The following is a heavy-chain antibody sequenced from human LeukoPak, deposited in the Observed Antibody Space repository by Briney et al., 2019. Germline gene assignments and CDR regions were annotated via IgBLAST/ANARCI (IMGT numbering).Heavy chain of an antibody. CDR3: TRDLSGSYPNWFDP. CDR2: IRSKAYGGTT. V-gene: IGHV3-49*04. CDR1: GFPFCDYA. Sequence: GSLRLSCTASGFPFCDYAMSWVRQAPGKGLEWVGFIRSKAYGGTTEYAASVKGRFTISRDDSKSIAYLQMNSLKTEDTAVYYCTRDLSGSYPNWFDPWGQGTLVTVSS. J-gene: IGHJ5*02. D-gene: IGHD1-26*01.